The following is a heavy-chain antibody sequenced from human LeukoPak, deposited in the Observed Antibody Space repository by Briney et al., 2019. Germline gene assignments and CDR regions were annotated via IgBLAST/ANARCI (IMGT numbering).Heavy chain of an antibody. V-gene: IGHV3-48*01. CDR2: ISSSSTTI. D-gene: IGHD3-10*02. CDR1: GFTLSSYS. J-gene: IGHJ6*04. CDR3: AELGITMIGGV. Sequence: GGSLRLSCAASGFTLSSYSMMWVRQAPGKGLEWVSYISSSSTTIHYADSVKGRFTISRDNAKNSVYLQMNSLRAEDTAVYYCAELGITMIGGVWGKGTTVTISS.